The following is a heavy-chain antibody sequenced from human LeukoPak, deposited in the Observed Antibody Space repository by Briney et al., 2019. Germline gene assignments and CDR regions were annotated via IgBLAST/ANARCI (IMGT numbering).Heavy chain of an antibody. CDR3: ARGGVVTGSKYALEY. Sequence: PGGTLRLSCTASGFIFSYYAMHWVRQAPGKGLEWVAIISYDGIDENFAQSVEGRFTISRDNSVSTVYLQMNSLRPDDTAVYFSARGGVVTGSKYALEYWGQGTLVTVYS. CDR2: ISYDGIDE. D-gene: IGHD3-10*01. J-gene: IGHJ4*02. CDR1: GFIFSYYA. V-gene: IGHV3-30*01.